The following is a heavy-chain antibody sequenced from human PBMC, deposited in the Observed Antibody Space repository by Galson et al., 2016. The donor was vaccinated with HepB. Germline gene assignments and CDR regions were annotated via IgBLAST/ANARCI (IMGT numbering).Heavy chain of an antibody. CDR3: AKGFSSSFAGNFDS. J-gene: IGHJ4*02. Sequence: SLRLSCAASGLTFDDYTMHWVRQAPGKGLQWVSVISWDGRTTSYADSVKGRFTISRDNAKNSLYLQMNSLATVDTAIYFWAKGFSSSFAGNFDSWGQGALVTVSS. CDR1: GLTFDDYT. D-gene: IGHD6-13*01. V-gene: IGHV3-43*01. CDR2: ISWDGRTT.